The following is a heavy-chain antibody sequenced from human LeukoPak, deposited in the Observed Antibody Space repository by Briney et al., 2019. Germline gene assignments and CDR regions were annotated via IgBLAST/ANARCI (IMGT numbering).Heavy chain of an antibody. CDR3: ARAGGH. CDR2: INAANDNT. J-gene: IGHJ4*02. V-gene: IGHV1-3*01. Sequence: ASVKVSCKASGYTFTSYAMHWVRQAPGQRLEWMGWINAANDNTKYSQKFQGRVTMTRNTSISTAYMELSSLRSEDTAVYYCARAGGHWGQGTLVTVSS. CDR1: GYTFTSYA. D-gene: IGHD4-23*01.